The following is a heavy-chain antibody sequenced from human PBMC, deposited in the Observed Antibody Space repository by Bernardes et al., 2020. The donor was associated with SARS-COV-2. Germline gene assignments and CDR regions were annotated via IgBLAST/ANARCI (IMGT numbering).Heavy chain of an antibody. CDR2: ISAYNGNT. CDR3: ARVARGGRFDD. J-gene: IGHJ4*02. D-gene: IGHD3-16*01. V-gene: IGHV1-18*01. Sequence: ACCKASGYTFTSYGISWVRQAPGQGLEWMGWISAYNGNTTYAQKLQGRVTMTTDTSTSTAYMELRSLRSDDTAVYYCARVARGGRFDDWGQGTLVTGSS. CDR1: GYTFTSYG.